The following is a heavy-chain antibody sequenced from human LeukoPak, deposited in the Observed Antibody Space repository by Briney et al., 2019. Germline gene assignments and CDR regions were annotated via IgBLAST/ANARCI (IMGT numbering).Heavy chain of an antibody. J-gene: IGHJ4*02. V-gene: IGHV3-23*01. D-gene: IGHD2-21*02. CDR2: ISGGGDIT. CDR3: VREDTPATANY. CDR1: GFNFANRA. Sequence: AGGSLRLSCAASGFNFANRAMSWVRQTAGKGLEWVSAISGGGDITYYADSVKGRFTISRDNSKDTLFLQMHSLRPGDTAVYYCVREDTPATANYWGQGTLVTISS.